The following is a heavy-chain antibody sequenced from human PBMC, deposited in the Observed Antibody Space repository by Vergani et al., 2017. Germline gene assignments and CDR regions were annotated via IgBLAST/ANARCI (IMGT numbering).Heavy chain of an antibody. Sequence: QVQLVQSGAEVKKPGSSVKVSCKASGGTFSSYAISWVRQAPGQGLEWMGRIIPIFGTANYAQKFQGRVTITADESTRTAYVELSSLRSEDTAVYYCAXAEPYSSRPYYFDDWGQGTLVTVSS. CDR1: GGTFSSYA. CDR2: IIPIFGTA. J-gene: IGHJ4*02. CDR3: AXAEPYSSRPYYFDD. V-gene: IGHV1-69*13. D-gene: IGHD3-10*01.